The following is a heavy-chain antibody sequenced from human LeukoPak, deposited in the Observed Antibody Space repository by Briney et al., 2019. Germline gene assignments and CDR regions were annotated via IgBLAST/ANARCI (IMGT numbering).Heavy chain of an antibody. CDR2: ISTGVSTT. D-gene: IGHD3-10*01. V-gene: IGHV3-74*03. Sequence: GGSLRLSCAASGFTFSVYNMHWVRQGSGKGLVWVLRISTGVSTTMYADSVKGRFTISRDNAKNTVHLQMSSLRAEDTAIYYCARVYYGDPVAFDYWGQGTLVTVSS. CDR3: ARVYYGDPVAFDY. J-gene: IGHJ4*02. CDR1: GFTFSVYN.